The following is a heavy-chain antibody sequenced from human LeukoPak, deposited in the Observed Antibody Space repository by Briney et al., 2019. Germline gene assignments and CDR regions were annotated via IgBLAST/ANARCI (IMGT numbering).Heavy chain of an antibody. Sequence: SETLSLTCTVSGGSVSSGSYYWSWIRQPPGKGLEWIGYIYYSGSTYYNPSLKSRVTISVDTSKNQFSLKLSSVTAADTAVYYCARALGGDGGKGGIGYWGQGTLVTVSS. D-gene: IGHD4-23*01. CDR3: ARALGGDGGKGGIGY. CDR2: IYYSGST. V-gene: IGHV4-61*01. J-gene: IGHJ4*02. CDR1: GGSVSSGSYY.